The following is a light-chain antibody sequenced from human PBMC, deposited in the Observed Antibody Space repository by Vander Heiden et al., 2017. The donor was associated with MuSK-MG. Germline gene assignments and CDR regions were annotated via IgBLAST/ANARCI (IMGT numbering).Light chain of an antibody. Sequence: QSALTQPASVSGSPGQSITISCTGTSSDVGSYKFVSWYQQHPDKAPKLMIYEVSKRPSGVSNRFSGSKSGNTASLTISGLQAEDEADYYCCSYAGSRSVVFGGGTKLTVL. J-gene: IGLJ2*01. CDR3: CSYAGSRSVV. V-gene: IGLV2-23*02. CDR2: EVS. CDR1: SSDVGSYKF.